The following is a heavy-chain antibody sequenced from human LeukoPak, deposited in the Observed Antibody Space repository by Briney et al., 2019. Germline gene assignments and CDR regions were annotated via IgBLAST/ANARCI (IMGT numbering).Heavy chain of an antibody. CDR1: GFTVSSNY. CDR3: ARDHRNAGVFDY. Sequence: PGGSLRLSCAASGFTVSSNYMSWVRQAPGKGLEWLSVIYVGGSTFYADSVKGRFTISRDNSKNTLYLQMNSLRADDTAVYYYARDHRNAGVFDYWGQGTLVTVSS. J-gene: IGHJ4*02. CDR2: IYVGGST. V-gene: IGHV3-53*01. D-gene: IGHD2-2*01.